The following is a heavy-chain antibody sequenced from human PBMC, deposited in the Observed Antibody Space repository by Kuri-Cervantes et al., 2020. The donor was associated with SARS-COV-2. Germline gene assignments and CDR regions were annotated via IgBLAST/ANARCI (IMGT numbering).Heavy chain of an antibody. CDR2: IYHSGST. Sequence: SETLSLTCTVSGGSISSYYWSWIRQPPGKGLEWIGYIYHSGSTNYNPSLKSRVTISVDTSKNQFSLKLSSVTAADTAVYYCARGYFSNAEWFSDFDYWGQGTLVTVSS. D-gene: IGHD3-3*01. CDR1: GGSISSYY. CDR3: ARGYFSNAEWFSDFDY. V-gene: IGHV4-59*12. J-gene: IGHJ4*02.